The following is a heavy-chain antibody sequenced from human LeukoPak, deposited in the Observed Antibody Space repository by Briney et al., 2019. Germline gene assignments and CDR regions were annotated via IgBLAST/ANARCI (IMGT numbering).Heavy chain of an antibody. CDR1: GYTFTGYY. J-gene: IGHJ5*02. Sequence: ASVKVSCKASGYTFTGYYMHWVRQAPGQGLEWMGWINPNSGGTNYAQKFQGRVTMTRDTSISTAYMELSRLRSDDTAVYYCASQVYCSSTSCYTENWFDPWGQGTLVTVSS. V-gene: IGHV1-2*02. CDR2: INPNSGGT. CDR3: ASQVYCSSTSCYTENWFDP. D-gene: IGHD2-2*02.